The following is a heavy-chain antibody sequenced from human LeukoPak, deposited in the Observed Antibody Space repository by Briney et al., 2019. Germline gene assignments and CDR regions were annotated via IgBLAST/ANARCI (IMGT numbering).Heavy chain of an antibody. CDR3: AVSVSREHRWFDP. Sequence: ASVKVSRKASGGTFSSYAISWVRQAPGQGLEWMGGIIPIFGTANYAQKFQGRVTITTDESTSTAYMELSSLRSEDTAVYYCAVSVSREHRWFDPWGQGTLVTVSS. V-gene: IGHV1-69*05. CDR1: GGTFSSYA. CDR2: IIPIFGTA. D-gene: IGHD1-26*01. J-gene: IGHJ5*02.